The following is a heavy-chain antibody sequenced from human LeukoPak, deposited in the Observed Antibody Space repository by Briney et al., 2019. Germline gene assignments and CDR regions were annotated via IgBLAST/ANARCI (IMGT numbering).Heavy chain of an antibody. CDR1: GYALTELS. CDR2: FDPEAGET. V-gene: IGHV1-24*01. Sequence: GASVKVSCKASGYALTELSMHWVRQAPGKGLEWMGGFDPEAGETIFAQKFQGRVTMTEDTSTDTAYMELSSLRSEDTAVYYCATVWRKVRGVISLDYWGQGTLVTVSS. D-gene: IGHD3-10*01. J-gene: IGHJ4*02. CDR3: ATVWRKVRGVISLDY.